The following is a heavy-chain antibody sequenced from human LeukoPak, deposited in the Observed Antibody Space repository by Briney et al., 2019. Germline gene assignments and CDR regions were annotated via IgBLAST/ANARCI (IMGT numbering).Heavy chain of an antibody. Sequence: SETRSLTCTVSGGSISSYYWSWIRQPPGMGLEWIGYIYYSGSTNYNPSLKSRVTISVDTSKNQFSLKLSSVTAADTAVYYCARQRLDYYGSGSYYTDYYYYYGMDVWGQGTTVTVSS. J-gene: IGHJ6*02. CDR1: GGSISSYY. V-gene: IGHV4-59*08. CDR2: IYYSGST. D-gene: IGHD3-10*01. CDR3: ARQRLDYYGSGSYYTDYYYYYGMDV.